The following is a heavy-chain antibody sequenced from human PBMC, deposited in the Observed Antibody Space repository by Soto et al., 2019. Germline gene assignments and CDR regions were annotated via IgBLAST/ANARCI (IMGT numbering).Heavy chain of an antibody. D-gene: IGHD3-9*01. J-gene: IGHJ4*02. CDR2: IKQEGSEK. V-gene: IGHV3-7*01. CDR1: GFTFSSYW. CDR3: ARVLTGAFDY. Sequence: EVQLVESGGGLVQPGGSLRLSCAASGFTFSSYWMGWVRQAPGKGREWVANIKQEGSEKYYVDSVKGRFTISRDNAKNSLYLQMNSLRAEDTAVYYCARVLTGAFDYWGQGTLVTVSS.